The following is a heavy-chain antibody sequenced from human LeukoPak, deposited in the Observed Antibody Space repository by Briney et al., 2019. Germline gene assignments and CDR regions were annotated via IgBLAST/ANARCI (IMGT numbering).Heavy chain of an antibody. CDR2: LDQDGSEI. J-gene: IGHJ4*02. CDR3: ARRYYYDSSSDFDS. Sequence: GGSLRLSCAASGFTFSNHWMSWVRQAPGKGLEWVANLDQDGSEIYYVDSVKGRFTISRDNAKNSLYLQMNSLRAEDTAVYYCARRYYYDSSSDFDSWGQGTLVTVSS. CDR1: GFTFSNHW. V-gene: IGHV3-7*01. D-gene: IGHD3-22*01.